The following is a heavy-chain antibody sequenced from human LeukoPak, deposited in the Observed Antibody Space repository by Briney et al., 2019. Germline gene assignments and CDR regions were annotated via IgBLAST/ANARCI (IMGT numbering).Heavy chain of an antibody. V-gene: IGHV4-59*01. Sequence: PSETLSLTCTVSGGSISSYYWSWIRQPPGKGLEWIGYIYYSGSTNYSPSLKSRVTISVDTSKNQFSLKLSSVTAADTAVYYCARGSGPYGSGSYYNGSFVWGQGTTVTVSS. CDR2: IYYSGST. J-gene: IGHJ6*02. CDR3: ARGSGPYGSGSYYNGSFV. CDR1: GGSISSYY. D-gene: IGHD3-10*01.